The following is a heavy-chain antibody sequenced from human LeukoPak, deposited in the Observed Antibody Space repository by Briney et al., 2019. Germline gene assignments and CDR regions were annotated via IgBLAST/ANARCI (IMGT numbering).Heavy chain of an antibody. V-gene: IGHV4-4*07. CDR3: ARVGLGYCSSTSCFDAFDI. CDR2: IYVSGST. CDR1: GASISSYY. D-gene: IGHD2-2*01. Sequence: SETLSLTCTVSGASISSYYWSWIRQPAGKGLEWIGRIYVSGSTNYNPSLKSRVTISVDTSKNQFSLKLSSVTAADTAVYYCARVGLGYCSSTSCFDAFDIWGQGTMVTVSS. J-gene: IGHJ3*02.